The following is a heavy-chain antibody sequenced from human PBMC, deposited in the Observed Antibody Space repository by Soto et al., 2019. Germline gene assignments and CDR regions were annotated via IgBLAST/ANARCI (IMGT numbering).Heavy chain of an antibody. CDR1: GYSLTELS. CDR2: FDPEDGQT. J-gene: IGHJ5*02. Sequence: ASVKVSCKVSGYSLTELSMHWVRQAPGKGLEWMGGFDPEDGQTIYAQKFQGRVTMTEDTSTDTACMELSSLRSEDTAVYYCAISACGATPSEGWLDRWGQGTLVTVSS. D-gene: IGHD1-26*01. CDR3: AISACGATPSEGWLDR. V-gene: IGHV1-24*01.